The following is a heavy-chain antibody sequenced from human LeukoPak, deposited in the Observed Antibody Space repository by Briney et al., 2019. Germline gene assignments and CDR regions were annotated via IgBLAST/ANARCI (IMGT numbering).Heavy chain of an antibody. CDR3: ARGGTLYDFWSGTWFDP. CDR1: GFTFSSYA. Sequence: GGSLRLSCAASGFTFSSYAISWVRQAPGQGLEWMGGIIPIFGTANYAQKFQGRVTITTDESTSTAYMELSSLRSEDTAVYYCARGGTLYDFWSGTWFDPWGQGTLVTVSS. D-gene: IGHD3-3*01. CDR2: IIPIFGTA. V-gene: IGHV1-69*05. J-gene: IGHJ5*02.